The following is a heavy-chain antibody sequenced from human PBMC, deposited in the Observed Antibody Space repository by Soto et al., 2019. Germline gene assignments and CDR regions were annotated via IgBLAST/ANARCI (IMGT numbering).Heavy chain of an antibody. D-gene: IGHD6-13*01. Sequence: QVQLVQSGAEVKKPGASVKVSCKASGYTFTSYAMHWVRQAPGQRLEWMGWINAGNGNTKYSQKFQGRVTITRDTAASTAYMELSSLRSEDTAVYYCAGELAAAGTIGYYYYYMDVWGKGTTVTVSS. CDR3: AGELAAAGTIGYYYYYMDV. CDR1: GYTFTSYA. CDR2: INAGNGNT. V-gene: IGHV1-3*01. J-gene: IGHJ6*03.